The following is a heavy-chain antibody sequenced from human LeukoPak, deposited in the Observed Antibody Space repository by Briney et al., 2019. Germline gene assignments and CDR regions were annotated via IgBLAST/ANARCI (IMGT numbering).Heavy chain of an antibody. CDR1: GYTFTRYY. J-gene: IGHJ6*02. V-gene: IGHV1-46*01. Sequence: APVKVCCKASGYTFTRYYMHWVRQAPGQGLEWMGIIDPSGGSTSYAQNFQGGVTMTRDATTSTVYLELSSLRSEDTAVYYCARLGLDILTGYAYYGMDVWGQGTRVTLSS. CDR2: IDPSGGST. CDR3: ARLGLDILTGYAYYGMDV. D-gene: IGHD3-9*01.